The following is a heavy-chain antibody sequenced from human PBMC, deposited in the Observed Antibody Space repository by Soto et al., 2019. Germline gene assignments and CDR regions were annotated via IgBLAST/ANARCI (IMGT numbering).Heavy chain of an antibody. CDR2: IYYSGST. V-gene: IGHV4-59*01. CDR1: GGSISSYY. Sequence: SETLSLTCTVSGGSISSYYWSWIRQPPGKGLEWIGYIYYSGSTNYNPSLKSRVTISVDTSKNQFSLKLSSVTAADTAVYYCARAVYNWNDVASVWVFVPYYFDYWGQGTLVTVSS. J-gene: IGHJ4*02. CDR3: ARAVYNWNDVASVWVFVPYYFDY. D-gene: IGHD1-20*01.